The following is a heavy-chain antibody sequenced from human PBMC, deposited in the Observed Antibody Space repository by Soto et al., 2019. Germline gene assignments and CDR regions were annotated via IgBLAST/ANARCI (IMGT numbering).Heavy chain of an antibody. J-gene: IGHJ4*02. CDR1: GGTFSSYA. CDR3: ARDGYYYDSSGYYPFDY. CDR2: IIPIFGTA. V-gene: IGHV1-69*01. D-gene: IGHD3-22*01. Sequence: QVQLVQSGAEVKKPGSSVKVSCKASGGTFSSYAISWMRQAPGQGLEWMGGIIPIFGTANYAQKFQGRVTITADESTSTAYMELSSLRSEDTAVYYCARDGYYYDSSGYYPFDYWGQGTLVTVSS.